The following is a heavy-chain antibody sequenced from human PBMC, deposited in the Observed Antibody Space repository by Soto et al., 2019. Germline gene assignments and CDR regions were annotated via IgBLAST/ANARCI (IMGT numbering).Heavy chain of an antibody. V-gene: IGHV4-34*01. Sequence: QVQLQQWGAGLLKPSETLSLTCAVYGGSFSGYYWSWIRQPPGKGLEWIGEINHSGSTNYNPSLKRRVTISVDTSKNQFSLKLSSVTAADTAVYYCARKPRWLGYYGMDVWGQGTTVTVSS. D-gene: IGHD6-19*01. CDR1: GGSFSGYY. CDR3: ARKPRWLGYYGMDV. J-gene: IGHJ6*02. CDR2: INHSGST.